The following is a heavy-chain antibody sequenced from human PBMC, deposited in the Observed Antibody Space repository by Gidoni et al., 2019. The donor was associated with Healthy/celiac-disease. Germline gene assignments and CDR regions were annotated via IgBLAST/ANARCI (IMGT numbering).Heavy chain of an antibody. D-gene: IGHD3-3*01. V-gene: IGHV4-31*03. CDR3: AREPIRSIFGVDYYYGMDV. CDR2: IYYSGST. Sequence: QVQLPESGPGLVKPSQPLSLTCTVSGGSISSGGYYWSWIRQHPGKGLEWIGYIYYSGSTYYNPSLKSRVTISVDTSKNQFSLKLSSVTAADTAVYYCAREPIRSIFGVDYYYGMDVWGQGTTVTVSS. J-gene: IGHJ6*02. CDR1: GGSISSGGYY.